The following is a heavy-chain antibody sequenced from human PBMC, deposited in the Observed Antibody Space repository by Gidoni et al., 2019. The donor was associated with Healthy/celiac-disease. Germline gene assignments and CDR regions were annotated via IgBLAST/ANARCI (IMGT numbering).Heavy chain of an antibody. CDR2: INHSGST. D-gene: IGHD4-17*01. J-gene: IGHJ5*02. CDR1: GGSFSGYY. Sequence: QVQLQQWGAGLLKPSETLSLTCAVYGGSFSGYYWSWIRQPPGKGLEWIGEINHSGSTNYNPSLKSRVTISVDTSKNQFSLKLSSVTAADTAVYYCARPYGDYEGLVDPWGQGTLVTVSS. CDR3: ARPYGDYEGLVDP. V-gene: IGHV4-34*01.